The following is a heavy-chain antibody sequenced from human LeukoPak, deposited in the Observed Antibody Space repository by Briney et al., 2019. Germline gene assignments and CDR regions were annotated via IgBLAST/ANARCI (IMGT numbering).Heavy chain of an antibody. J-gene: IGHJ4*02. CDR2: ISGSGGST. CDR1: GFTFSSYA. V-gene: IGHV3-23*01. D-gene: IGHD2-2*01. Sequence: GGSLRLSCAASGFTFSSYAMSWVRQAPGKGLEWVSGISGSGGSTYYADSVKGRFTISRDNSKNTLYLQMNSLRAEDTAVYYCAKDPSPLPYCSSTSCYAESRKYYFDYWGQGTLVTVSS. CDR3: AKDPSPLPYCSSTSCYAESRKYYFDY.